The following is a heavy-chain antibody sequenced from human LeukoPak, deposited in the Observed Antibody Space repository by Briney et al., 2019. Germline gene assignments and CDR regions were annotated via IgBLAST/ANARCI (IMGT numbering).Heavy chain of an antibody. V-gene: IGHV1-24*01. CDR1: GYTLTELS. CDR2: FDPEDGET. J-gene: IGHJ3*02. CDR3: ATESELRTSPMGSCYAFDI. Sequence: ASVKVSCKVSGYTLTELSMHWVRQAPGNGLEWMGGFDPEDGETIYAQKFQGRVTMTEDTSTDTAYMELSSLRSEDTAVYYCATESELRTSPMGSCYAFDIWGQGTMVTVSS. D-gene: IGHD2-15*01.